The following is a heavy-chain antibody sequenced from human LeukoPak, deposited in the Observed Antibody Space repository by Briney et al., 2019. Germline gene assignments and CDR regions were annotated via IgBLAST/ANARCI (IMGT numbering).Heavy chain of an antibody. CDR3: ARAPLPSDAFDI. V-gene: IGHV4-59*01. Sequence: PSETLSLTCTVSGGSISSYYWSWIRQPPGKGLEWIGYLYNSGGTNYNPSLRSRVIISVDTSKNQFSPKLSSVTAADPAVYYCARAPLPSDAFDIWGQGSMVTVSS. CDR2: LYNSGGT. CDR1: GGSISSYY. J-gene: IGHJ3*02.